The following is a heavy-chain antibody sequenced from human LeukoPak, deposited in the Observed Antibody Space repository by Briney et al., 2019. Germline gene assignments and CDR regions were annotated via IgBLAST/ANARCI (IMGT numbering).Heavy chain of an antibody. J-gene: IGHJ4*02. D-gene: IGHD6-13*01. CDR3: ARIIAAAGKGASFDY. Sequence: GGSLRLSCAASGFTFSSYSMNWVRQAPGKGLEWVSSISSSSSYIYYADSVKGRFTISRHNAKNSLYLQMNSLRAEETAVYYCARIIAAAGKGASFDYWGQGTLVTVSS. CDR2: ISSSSSYI. CDR1: GFTFSSYS. V-gene: IGHV3-21*01.